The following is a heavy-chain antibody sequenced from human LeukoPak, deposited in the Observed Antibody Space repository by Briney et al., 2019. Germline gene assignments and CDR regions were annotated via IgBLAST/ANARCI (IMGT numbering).Heavy chain of an antibody. Sequence: GGSLRLSCAASGFTFSSYAMSWVRQAPGKGLEWVSFIRFDATNKYYADSVKGRFTISRDNSNNTLYLQLNNVRTEDTATYFCAKEQYPGYFDFWGQGTLVTVSA. D-gene: IGHD1-14*01. J-gene: IGHJ4*02. V-gene: IGHV3-30*02. CDR3: AKEQYPGYFDF. CDR2: IRFDATNK. CDR1: GFTFSSYA.